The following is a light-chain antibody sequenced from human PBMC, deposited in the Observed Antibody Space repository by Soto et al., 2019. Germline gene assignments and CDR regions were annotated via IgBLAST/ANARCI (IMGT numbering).Light chain of an antibody. CDR1: QGVSSSY. CDR2: GAS. CDR3: QQYGSSPLYT. V-gene: IGKV3-20*01. Sequence: EVVLTQSPGTLSLSPGETATLSCRASQGVSSSYLAWYEQKPGQAPRLLIYGASSRAAAIPERISGSGAGTDFTLTISTMEPEDIAVYYWQQYGSSPLYTLGRGSNLEIK. J-gene: IGKJ2*01.